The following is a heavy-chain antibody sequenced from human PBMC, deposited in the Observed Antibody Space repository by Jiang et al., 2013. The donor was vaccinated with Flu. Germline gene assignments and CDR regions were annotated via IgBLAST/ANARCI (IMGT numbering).Heavy chain of an antibody. V-gene: IGHV3-23*01. J-gene: IGHJ4*02. CDR3: AKVFAGVDTAMVACDY. Sequence: SRDNSKNTLYLQMNSLRAEDTAVYYCAKVFAGVDTAMVACDYWGQGTLVTVSS. D-gene: IGHD5-18*01.